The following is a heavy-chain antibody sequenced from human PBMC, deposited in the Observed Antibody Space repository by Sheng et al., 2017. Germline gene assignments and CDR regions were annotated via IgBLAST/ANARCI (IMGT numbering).Heavy chain of an antibody. Sequence: QVQLVQSGAEVKKPGSSVKVSCKASGGTFSSYAISWVRQAPGQGLEWMGGIIPILGIANYAQKFQGRVTITADISTSTAYMELSSLRSEDTAVYYCARSPSGSFPLFGYYYYMDVWGQGTTVTVSS. J-gene: IGHJ6*03. CDR1: GGTFSSYA. D-gene: IGHD1-26*01. CDR3: ARSPSGSFPLFGYYYYMDV. CDR2: IIPILGIA. V-gene: IGHV1-69*10.